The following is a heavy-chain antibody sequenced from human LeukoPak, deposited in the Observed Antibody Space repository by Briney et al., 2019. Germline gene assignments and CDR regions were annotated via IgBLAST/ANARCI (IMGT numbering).Heavy chain of an antibody. V-gene: IGHV4-30-2*01. J-gene: IGHJ4*02. D-gene: IGHD1-26*01. CDR2: IYHSGST. CDR3: ARGRPVTGSFYFDY. CDR1: GDSISSGGYS. Sequence: SQTLSLTCAVSGDSISSGGYSWSWIRQPPGKGLEWIGYIYHSGSTYYNPSLKSRVTISVDRSKNQFSLKLSSVTAADTAVYYCARGRPVTGSFYFDYWGQGTLVTVSS.